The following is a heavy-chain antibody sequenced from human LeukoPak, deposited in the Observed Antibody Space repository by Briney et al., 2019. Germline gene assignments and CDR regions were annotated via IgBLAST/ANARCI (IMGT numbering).Heavy chain of an antibody. J-gene: IGHJ4*02. D-gene: IGHD5-24*01. CDR3: ARVLSREGYFDY. V-gene: IGHV1-18*01. CDR1: GYTFTNYG. Sequence: ASVKVSCKASGYTFTNYGINWVRQAPGQGLEWMGWISGYNGDINYAQRLQGRVTMPTDTSTRTAYMELRSLSSADTAVYYCARVLSREGYFDYWGQGNLVTVSS. CDR2: ISGYNGDI.